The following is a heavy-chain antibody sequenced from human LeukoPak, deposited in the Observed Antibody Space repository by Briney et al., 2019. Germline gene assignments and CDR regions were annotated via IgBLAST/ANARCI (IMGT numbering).Heavy chain of an antibody. Sequence: SETLSLTCTVSGGSISSYYWSWIRQPAGKGLEWIGRISSGGSTNYNPSLKSRVTISVDTSNNQFSLKLISVTAADTAVYYCARELWFGELLDRFWFDPWGQGTLVTVSS. CDR3: ARELWFGELLDRFWFDP. D-gene: IGHD3-10*01. V-gene: IGHV4-4*07. CDR1: GGSISSYY. CDR2: ISSGGST. J-gene: IGHJ5*02.